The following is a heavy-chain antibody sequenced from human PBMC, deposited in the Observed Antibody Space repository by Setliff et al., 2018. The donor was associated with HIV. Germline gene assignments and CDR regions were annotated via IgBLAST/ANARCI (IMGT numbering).Heavy chain of an antibody. CDR3: TTEDPWLRFGH. D-gene: IGHD5-12*01. V-gene: IGHV3-15*01. J-gene: IGHJ5*02. Sequence: GGSLRLSCAASGFTFNNAWMTWVRQAPGKGLEWVGHIKSKTDGETTDYAAPVKGRFTISRDDSKTTLYLQMNSLKTEDTAVYYCTTEDPWLRFGHWGQGTLVTVSS. CDR1: GFTFNNAW. CDR2: IKSKTDGETT.